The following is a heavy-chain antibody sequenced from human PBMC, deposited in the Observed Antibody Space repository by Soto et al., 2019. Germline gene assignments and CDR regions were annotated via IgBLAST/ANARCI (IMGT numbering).Heavy chain of an antibody. V-gene: IGHV4-59*01. Sequence: SETLSLTCAVSCDSISSYYCMWIRQPPGKGLESIGYLYYGRSANYNPSLKSRVTLSVDTSTNQCSLTLSSMTAADTAVYYCARAHYGDYGYGMDVWGQGTTVTVSS. CDR2: LYYGRSA. CDR3: ARAHYGDYGYGMDV. J-gene: IGHJ6*02. D-gene: IGHD4-17*01. CDR1: CDSISSYY.